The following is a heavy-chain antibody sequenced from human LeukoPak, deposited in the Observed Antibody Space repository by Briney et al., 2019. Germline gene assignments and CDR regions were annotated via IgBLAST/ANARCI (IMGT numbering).Heavy chain of an antibody. CDR1: GFTFSSYA. D-gene: IGHD3-10*01. CDR3: AKAHYGSGSYLGDY. Sequence: GGSLRLSCAASGFTFSSYAMSWVRQAPGKGLEWVSAISGSGGSTYYADSVKGRFTISRDNSKNTLYLQMNSLRAEDTAVYYCAKAHYGSGSYLGDYWGQGTLVTVSS. V-gene: IGHV3-23*01. J-gene: IGHJ4*02. CDR2: ISGSGGST.